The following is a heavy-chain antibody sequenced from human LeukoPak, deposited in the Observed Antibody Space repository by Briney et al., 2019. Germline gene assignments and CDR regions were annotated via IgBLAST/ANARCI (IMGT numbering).Heavy chain of an antibody. CDR3: ARAAIAAAGTYDY. CDR1: GGSFRA. D-gene: IGHD6-13*01. CDR2: IIPVFGTS. Sequence: GASVKVSCKSSGGSFRAISWVRQAPGQGLEWMGGIIPVFGTSNYAQKFQGRVTVTADESTSTAYMELSSLRSEDTAVYYCARAAIAAAGTYDYWGQGTLVTVSS. J-gene: IGHJ4*02. V-gene: IGHV1-69*13.